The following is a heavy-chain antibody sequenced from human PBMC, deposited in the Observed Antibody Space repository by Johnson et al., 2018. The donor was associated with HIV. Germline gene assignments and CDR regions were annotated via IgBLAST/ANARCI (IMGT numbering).Heavy chain of an antibody. CDR2: INSDGSSP. Sequence: VQLVESGGGLLQPGGSLRLSCAASGFTFSSYWMHWVRQAPGKGLVWVSHINSDGSSPDYADSVQGRFTISRDSATSTLYLQMNSLRAEDTAVYYCARGRGYYRFDAFDIWGQGTMVTVSS. CDR1: GFTFSSYW. V-gene: IGHV3-74*01. CDR3: ARGRGYYRFDAFDI. J-gene: IGHJ3*02. D-gene: IGHD3-22*01.